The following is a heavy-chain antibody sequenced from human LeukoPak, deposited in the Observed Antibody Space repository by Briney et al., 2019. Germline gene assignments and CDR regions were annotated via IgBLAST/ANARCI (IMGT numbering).Heavy chain of an antibody. Sequence: SETLSLTCAVSGYSISSGYYWGWVRQPPGKGLEWIGSIYHSGSTYYNPTLKSRVTISVDTSKNQFSLNLSSVTAADTAVYFCARHEEGLRLLGFDYWGQGTLVTVSS. CDR1: GYSISSGYY. CDR3: ARHEEGLRLLGFDY. D-gene: IGHD5-12*01. J-gene: IGHJ4*02. V-gene: IGHV4-38-2*01. CDR2: IYHSGST.